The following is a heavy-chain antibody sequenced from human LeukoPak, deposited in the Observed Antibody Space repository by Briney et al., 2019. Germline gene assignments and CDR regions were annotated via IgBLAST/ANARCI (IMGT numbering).Heavy chain of an antibody. CDR1: GGSISSSSYY. CDR2: IYYSGST. D-gene: IGHD4-17*01. Sequence: SETLSLTCTVSGGSISSSSYYWGWIRQPPGKGLEWIGSIYYSGSTYYNPSLKSRVTISVDTSKNQFSLKLSSVTAADTAVYYCAGTARSRYYYYMDVWGKGTTVTVSS. V-gene: IGHV4-39*07. J-gene: IGHJ6*03. CDR3: AGTARSRYYYYMDV.